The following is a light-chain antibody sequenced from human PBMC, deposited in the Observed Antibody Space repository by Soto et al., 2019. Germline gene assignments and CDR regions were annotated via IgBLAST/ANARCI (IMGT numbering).Light chain of an antibody. CDR1: QSIIRY. CDR2: AAS. Sequence: DLQMTQTPSSLSASVGDRVTITCRASQSIIRYLNWYQQKPGKAPNLLIYAASSLQSGVPSRFIGSGSGTDFTLTISSLQPEDFATYYCQQSYSVPYTFGQGTNLEIK. CDR3: QQSYSVPYT. V-gene: IGKV1-39*01. J-gene: IGKJ2*01.